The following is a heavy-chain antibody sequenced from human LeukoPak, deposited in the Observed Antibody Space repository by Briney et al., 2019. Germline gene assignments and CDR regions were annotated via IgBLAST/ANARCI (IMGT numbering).Heavy chain of an antibody. CDR3: ARVRGSSSV. J-gene: IGHJ4*02. D-gene: IGHD6-6*01. CDR1: GDSISSYY. V-gene: IGHV4-59*01. Sequence: SETLSLTCTVSGDSISSYYWNWIRQPPGKGLEWIGYIFYSGSTNYNPSLKSRVTISVDTSKNQFSLKLTSVTAADTAVYYCARVRGSSSVWGQGTLVTVSS. CDR2: IFYSGST.